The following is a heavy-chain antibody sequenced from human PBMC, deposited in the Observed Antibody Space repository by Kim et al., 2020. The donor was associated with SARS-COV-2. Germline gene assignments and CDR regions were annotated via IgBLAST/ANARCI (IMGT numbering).Heavy chain of an antibody. V-gene: IGHV1-69*13. CDR1: GGTFSSYA. J-gene: IGHJ6*02. CDR3: ARVVSMDIVVVPAANYYYGMDV. D-gene: IGHD2-2*03. CDR2: IIPIFGTA. Sequence: SVKVSCKASGGTFSSYAISWVRQAPGQGLEWMGGIIPIFGTANYAQKFQGRVTITADESTSTAYMELSSLRSEDTAVYYCARVVSMDIVVVPAANYYYGMDVWGQGTTVTVSS.